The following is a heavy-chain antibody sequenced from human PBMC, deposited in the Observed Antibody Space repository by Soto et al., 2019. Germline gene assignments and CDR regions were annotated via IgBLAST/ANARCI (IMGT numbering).Heavy chain of an antibody. D-gene: IGHD3-16*01. Sequence: GGSLRLSCAASGFTFSSYGMHWVRQAPGKGLEWVAVISYDGSNKYYADSVKGRFTISRDNSKNTLYLQMNSLRAEDTAVYYCANVLTWTLTSPPFDPWGQGPLVTVSP. J-gene: IGHJ5*02. CDR3: ANVLTWTLTSPPFDP. V-gene: IGHV3-30*18. CDR2: ISYDGSNK. CDR1: GFTFSSYG.